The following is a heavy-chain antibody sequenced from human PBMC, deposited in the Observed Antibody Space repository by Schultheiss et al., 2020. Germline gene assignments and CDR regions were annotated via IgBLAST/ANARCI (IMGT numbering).Heavy chain of an antibody. Sequence: WGSLRLSCAASGFTVSSNYMSWVRQAPGKGLEWVSVIYSGGSTYYADSVKGRFTISRDNSKNTLYLQMNSLRAEDTAVYYCARDSAAGRDAFDIWGQGTMVTVSS. V-gene: IGHV3-53*01. J-gene: IGHJ3*02. CDR1: GFTVSSNY. CDR3: ARDSAAGRDAFDI. CDR2: IYSGGST. D-gene: IGHD6-13*01.